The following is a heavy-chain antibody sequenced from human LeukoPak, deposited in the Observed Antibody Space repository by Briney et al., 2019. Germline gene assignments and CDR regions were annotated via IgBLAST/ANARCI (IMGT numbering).Heavy chain of an antibody. CDR2: IIPILGIA. V-gene: IGHV1-69*04. J-gene: IGHJ3*02. CDR1: GGTFSSYA. D-gene: IGHD4-11*01. Sequence: SVKGSCKASGGTFSSYAISWVRQAPGQGLEWMGRIIPILGIANYAQKFQGRVTITADKSTSTAYMELSSLRSEDTAVYYCARDSLDYHDAFDIWGQGTMVTVSS. CDR3: ARDSLDYHDAFDI.